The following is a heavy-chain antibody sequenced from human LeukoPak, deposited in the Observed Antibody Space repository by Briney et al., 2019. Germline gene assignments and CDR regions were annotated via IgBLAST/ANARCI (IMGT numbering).Heavy chain of an antibody. CDR1: GGSISSYY. V-gene: IGHV4-59*01. CDR2: IYYSGST. CDR3: ARDYYDSSGFSYFDS. Sequence: SETLSLTCTVSGGSISSYYWSWIRQPPGKGLEWIGYIYYSGSTNYNPSPKSRVTISVDTSKNQFSLKLSSVTAADTAVYYCARDYYDSSGFSYFDSWGRGTLVTVSS. J-gene: IGHJ4*02. D-gene: IGHD3-22*01.